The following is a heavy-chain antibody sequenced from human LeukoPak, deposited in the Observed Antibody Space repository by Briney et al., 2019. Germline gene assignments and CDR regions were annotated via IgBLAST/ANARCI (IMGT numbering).Heavy chain of an antibody. CDR1: GLTFSNYG. V-gene: IGHV3-30*03. CDR3: ARDQKWEILGLFDY. J-gene: IGHJ4*02. D-gene: IGHD1-26*01. CDR2: ISYDGSNK. Sequence: GGALRLSCAASGLTFSNYGMHWVRHAPGKGLEWVAVISYDGSNKYYADSVKGRFSISRDNSRDTLYLQMDSLRVEDTAVYYCARDQKWEILGLFDYWGQGTLVTVSS.